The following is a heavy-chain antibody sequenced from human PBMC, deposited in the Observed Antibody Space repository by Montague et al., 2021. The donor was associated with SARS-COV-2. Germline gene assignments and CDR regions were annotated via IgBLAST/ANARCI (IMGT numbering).Heavy chain of an antibody. CDR3: ARESLFGVIKSVVLDV. CDR1: GFTFSSHR. CDR2: ISSSSNYR. J-gene: IGHJ6*02. D-gene: IGHD3-10*02. V-gene: IGHV3-21*06. Sequence: SLRLSCAASGFTFSSHRMNWVRQAPGKGLEWVASISSSSNYRYYGDSLKGRFTISRDDAKNSLYLQLNSLRAEDTAVYYCARESLFGVIKSVVLDVWGQGTTVTVSS.